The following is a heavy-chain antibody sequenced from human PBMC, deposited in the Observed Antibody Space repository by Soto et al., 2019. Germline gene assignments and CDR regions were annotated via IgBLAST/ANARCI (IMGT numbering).Heavy chain of an antibody. D-gene: IGHD3-22*01. CDR1: GFTFSNAW. CDR3: TTGHDSSGYYYFDY. J-gene: IGHJ4*02. V-gene: IGHV3-15*01. CDR2: IKSKTDGGTT. Sequence: GGSLRLSCAASGFTFSNAWMSWVRQAPGKGREWVGRIKSKTDGGTTDYAAPVKGRFTISRDDSKNTLYLQMNSLKTEDTAVYYCTTGHDSSGYYYFDYWGQGTLVTVSS.